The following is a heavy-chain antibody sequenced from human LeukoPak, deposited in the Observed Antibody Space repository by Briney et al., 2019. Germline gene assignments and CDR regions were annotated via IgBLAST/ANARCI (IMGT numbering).Heavy chain of an antibody. J-gene: IGHJ3*02. CDR3: ARSREGSSWYDAFDI. CDR1: GFTFSTYA. V-gene: IGHV3-30-3*01. D-gene: IGHD6-13*01. CDR2: ISYDGSNK. Sequence: GGSLRLSCAASGFTFSTYAMHWVRQAPGKGLEWVAVISYDGSNKYYADSVKGRFTISRDNSKNTLYLQMNSLRAEDTAVFYCARSREGSSWYDAFDIWGQGTMVTVSS.